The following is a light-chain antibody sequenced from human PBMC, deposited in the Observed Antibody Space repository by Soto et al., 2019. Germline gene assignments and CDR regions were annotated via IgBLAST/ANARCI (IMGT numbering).Light chain of an antibody. CDR2: EVS. CDR1: SSDVGGYNY. J-gene: IGLJ3*02. CDR3: SSYTNSGPPV. Sequence: QSALTQPASVSGSPGQSITISCTGTSSDVGGYNYLSWYQQHPGKAPRVMIYEVSNRPSGVSNRFSGSKSGNTASLTISGLQDEDAADYFCSSYTNSGPPVFCGGTKLTV. V-gene: IGLV2-14*01.